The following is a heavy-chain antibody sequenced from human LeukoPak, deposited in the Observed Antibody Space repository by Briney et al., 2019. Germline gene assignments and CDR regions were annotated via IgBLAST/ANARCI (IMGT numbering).Heavy chain of an antibody. J-gene: IGHJ4*02. D-gene: IGHD3-3*02. Sequence: GRSLRLSCAASGFTFSTYSMNWVRQAPGKGLEWLSYITSSSDIVRYADSVRGRFTISRDNAKNSLLLQMDSLRAEDTAVYYCARDDSISAYFDSWGQGTLVTVSS. CDR1: GFTFSTYS. CDR2: ITSSSDIV. CDR3: ARDDSISAYFDS. V-gene: IGHV3-48*04.